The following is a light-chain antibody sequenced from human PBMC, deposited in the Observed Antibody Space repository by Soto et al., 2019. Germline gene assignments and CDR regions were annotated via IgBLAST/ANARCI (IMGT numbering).Light chain of an antibody. CDR3: QQYATSPGT. V-gene: IGKV3-20*01. Sequence: EIVLTQSPDTLSLSPGERATLSCRASQSISSTQLVWYQQRPGQAPSLLIFGASSRATGIPYRLSGSGSGTDFTLTISGLEPEDFAVYYCQQYATSPGTFGQGTKVAIK. CDR2: GAS. J-gene: IGKJ1*01. CDR1: QSISSTQ.